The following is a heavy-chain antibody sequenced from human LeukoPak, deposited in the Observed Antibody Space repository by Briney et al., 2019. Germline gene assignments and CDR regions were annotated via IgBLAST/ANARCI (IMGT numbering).Heavy chain of an antibody. CDR2: ISSSGEKI. CDR1: GFTFSNYG. J-gene: IGHJ4*02. D-gene: IGHD3-10*01. V-gene: IGHV3-21*01. CDR3: ARDSAASVRGAFDY. Sequence: TGGSLRLSCAASGFTFSNYGMSWVRQAQGKGLEWVSAISSSGEKIYYADSVKGRFTISRDNAKNSLYLQMNSLRAEDTAVYYCARDSAASVRGAFDYWGQGTLVTVSS.